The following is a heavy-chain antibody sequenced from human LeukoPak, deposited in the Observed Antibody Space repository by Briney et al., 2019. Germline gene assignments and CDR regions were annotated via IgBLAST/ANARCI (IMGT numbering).Heavy chain of an antibody. D-gene: IGHD6-19*01. Sequence: PGGSLRLSCAASGFTFSSYSMNWVRQAPGKGLEWVSSISSSSSYIYYADSVKGRFTIPRDNAKNSLYLQMNSLRAEDTAVYYCARAIAVAGTLGYWGQGTLVTVSS. CDR1: GFTFSSYS. CDR2: ISSSSSYI. V-gene: IGHV3-21*01. J-gene: IGHJ4*02. CDR3: ARAIAVAGTLGY.